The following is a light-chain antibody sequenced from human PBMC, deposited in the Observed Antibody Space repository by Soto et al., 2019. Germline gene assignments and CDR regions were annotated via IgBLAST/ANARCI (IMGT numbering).Light chain of an antibody. CDR2: LEGSGIY. V-gene: IGLV4-60*02. CDR1: SGHSSYI. CDR3: ETWASNTRV. Sequence: QSVLTQSSSASASLGSSVKLTCTLSSGHSSYIIAWHQQQPGKAPRYLMKLEGSGIYNKGSGVPDRFSGSTSGADRYLSISNLQFEDEADYYCETWASNTRVFGGGTKVTVL. J-gene: IGLJ3*02.